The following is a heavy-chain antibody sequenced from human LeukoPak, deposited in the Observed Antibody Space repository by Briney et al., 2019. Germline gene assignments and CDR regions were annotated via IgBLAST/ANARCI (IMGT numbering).Heavy chain of an antibody. J-gene: IGHJ3*02. V-gene: IGHV1-8*01. CDR1: GYTFTSYD. D-gene: IGHD2-2*02. CDR2: MNPNSGNT. Sequence: ASVKFSCKASGYTFTSYDINWVRQATGQGLEWMGWMNPNSGNTGYAQKFQGRVTITRNTSISTAYMELSSLRSEDTAVYYCARHGYCSSTSCYNPNDAFDIWGQGTMVTVSS. CDR3: ARHGYCSSTSCYNPNDAFDI.